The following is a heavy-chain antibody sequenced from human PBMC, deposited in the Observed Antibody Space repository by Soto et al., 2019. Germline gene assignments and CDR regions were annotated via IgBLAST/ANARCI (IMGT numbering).Heavy chain of an antibody. J-gene: IGHJ5*02. CDR1: GFTFSSYS. CDR3: ARDPPPFWSGYYDRNNWFDP. CDR2: ISSSSSYI. V-gene: IGHV3-21*01. D-gene: IGHD3-3*01. Sequence: PGGSLRLSCAASGFTFSSYSMNWVLQAPGKGLEWVSSISSSSSYIYYADSVKGRFTISRDNAKNSLYLQMNSLRAEDTAVYYCARDPPPFWSGYYDRNNWFDPWGQGTLVTVSS.